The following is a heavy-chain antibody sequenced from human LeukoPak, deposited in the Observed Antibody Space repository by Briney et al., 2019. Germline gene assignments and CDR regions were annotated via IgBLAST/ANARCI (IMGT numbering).Heavy chain of an antibody. V-gene: IGHV3-23*01. CDR1: GFIFSSYA. CDR3: AHGSMYQLDY. Sequence: PGRSLRLSCAASGFIFSSYAMHWVRQAPGKGLEWVAGIVGGAGGTYYADSVKGRFTISRDNSKNTLYLQMNSLRAEDTAVYYCAHGSMYQLDYWGQGTLVTVSS. CDR2: IVGGAGGT. J-gene: IGHJ4*02. D-gene: IGHD2-2*01.